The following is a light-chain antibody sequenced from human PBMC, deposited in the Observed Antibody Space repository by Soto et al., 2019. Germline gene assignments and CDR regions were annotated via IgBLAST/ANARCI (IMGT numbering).Light chain of an antibody. V-gene: IGKV4-1*01. Sequence: VWIIQDRDSVAECKSVNLASRCMFSKRVLYSSNNKNYLAWYQQKPGQPPKLLIYWASTRESGVPDRFSGSGSGTEFAHAIGILSGEDGAVYYCLQFHSAPRALGQGTRVDIK. CDR3: LQFHSAPRA. CDR2: WAS. J-gene: IGKJ1*01. CDR1: KRVLYSSNNKNY.